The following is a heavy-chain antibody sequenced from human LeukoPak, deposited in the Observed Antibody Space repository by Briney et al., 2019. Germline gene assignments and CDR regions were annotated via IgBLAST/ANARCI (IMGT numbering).Heavy chain of an antibody. CDR1: GFTFSSCA. D-gene: IGHD2-2*01. CDR2: ISSSGSTI. V-gene: IGHV3-48*04. J-gene: IGHJ3*02. CDR3: EKLRSSSSSDAFDI. Sequence: GGSLRLSCAASGFTFSSCAMNWVRQAPGKGLEWVSYISSSGSTIYYADSVKGRFTISRDNAKNSLYLQMNSLRAEDTAVYYCEKLRSSSSSDAFDIWGQGTMVTVSS.